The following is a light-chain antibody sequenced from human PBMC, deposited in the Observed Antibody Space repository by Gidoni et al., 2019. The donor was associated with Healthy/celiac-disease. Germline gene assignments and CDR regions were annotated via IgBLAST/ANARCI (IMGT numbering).Light chain of an antibody. Sequence: SYVPTQPPSVSVAPGQTARITGGGNNIGSKSAHWSQQKPGQAPVLVVDDASDGPSGIPERFSGSNSGNTATLTISRVEAGDEADYYCQVWDSSSNHPVVFGGGTKLTVL. CDR2: DAS. CDR3: QVWDSSSNHPVV. J-gene: IGLJ2*01. V-gene: IGLV3-21*02. CDR1: NIGSKS.